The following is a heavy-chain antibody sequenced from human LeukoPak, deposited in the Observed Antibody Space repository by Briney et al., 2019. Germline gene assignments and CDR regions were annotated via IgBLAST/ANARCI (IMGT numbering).Heavy chain of an antibody. CDR2: INPNSGGT. CDR1: GYTFTFYY. Sequence: ASVTVSFTSSGYTFTFYYMHWVRQAPGQGLEWKGWINPNSGGTKYAQKFQGRVTMTRDTSISTAYMELSRLRSDDTAVFYCARDRAVAGTNLDAFDFWGQGTMVTVSS. D-gene: IGHD6-19*01. V-gene: IGHV1-2*02. J-gene: IGHJ3*01. CDR3: ARDRAVAGTNLDAFDF.